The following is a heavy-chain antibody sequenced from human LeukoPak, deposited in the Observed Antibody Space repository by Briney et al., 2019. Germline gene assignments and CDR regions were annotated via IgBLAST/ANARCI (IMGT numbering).Heavy chain of an antibody. CDR3: ARQIIAVAGTGATDY. CDR2: IYPGDSDT. J-gene: IGHJ4*02. V-gene: IGHV5-51*01. D-gene: IGHD6-19*01. Sequence: GESLKISCKGSGYSFTSYWIGWVRQMPGKGLEWMGIIYPGDSDTRYSPSFQGQVTISADKSIRTAYLQWSSLKASDTAMYYCARQIIAVAGTGATDYWGQGTLVTVSS. CDR1: GYSFTSYW.